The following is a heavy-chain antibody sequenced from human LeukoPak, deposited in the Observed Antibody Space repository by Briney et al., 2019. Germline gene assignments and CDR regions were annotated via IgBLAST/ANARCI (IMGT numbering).Heavy chain of an antibody. D-gene: IGHD6-6*01. CDR1: GGSISSGGYY. Sequence: PSETLSLTCTVSGGSISSGGYYWSWIRQHPGKGLEWIGEINHSGSTNYNPSLKSRVTISVDTSKNQFSLKLSSVTAADTAVYYCARLPSIAARKTRNWFDPWGQGTLVTVSS. J-gene: IGHJ5*02. CDR2: INHSGST. CDR3: ARLPSIAARKTRNWFDP. V-gene: IGHV4-39*07.